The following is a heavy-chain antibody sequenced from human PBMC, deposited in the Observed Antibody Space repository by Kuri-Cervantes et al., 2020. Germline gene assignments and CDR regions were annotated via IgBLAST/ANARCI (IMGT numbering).Heavy chain of an antibody. J-gene: IGHJ6*02. CDR1: GGSISSYY. Sequence: SETLSLTCTVSGGSISSYYWSWIRQPPGKGLEWIGYVYYSGSTNYNPSLKSRVTISLATSKNQFSLKLNSMTAADTAVYYCARDRGRISAYFYGMDVWGQGTTVTVSS. CDR2: VYYSGST. CDR3: ARDRGRISAYFYGMDV. V-gene: IGHV4-59*01. D-gene: IGHD6-13*01.